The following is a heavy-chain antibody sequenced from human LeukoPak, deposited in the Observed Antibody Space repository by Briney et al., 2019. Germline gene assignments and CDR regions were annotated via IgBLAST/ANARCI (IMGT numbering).Heavy chain of an antibody. J-gene: IGHJ4*02. CDR3: ARAPFDY. CDR1: GFTFSGYT. V-gene: IGHV3-23*01. CDR2: VSYSGEST. Sequence: GGSLRLSCAASGFTFSGYTMMWVRQAPGKGLEWVSTVSYSGESTYYADSVRGRFTISRDNSRGTLYLRVDRLTAEDTAVYYCARAPFDYWGQGTLLTVSS.